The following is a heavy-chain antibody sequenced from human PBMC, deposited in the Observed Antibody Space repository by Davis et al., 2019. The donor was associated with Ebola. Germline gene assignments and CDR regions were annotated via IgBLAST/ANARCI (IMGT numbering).Heavy chain of an antibody. CDR3: AKEDTIFGVAIYYYGMDV. V-gene: IGHV3-21*01. D-gene: IGHD3-3*01. CDR1: GFTFSSYS. Sequence: PGGSLRLSCAASGFTFSSYSMNWVRQAPGKGLEWVSSISSSSSYIYYADSVKGRFTISRDNAKNSLYLQMNSLRAEDTAVYYCAKEDTIFGVAIYYYGMDVWGQGTTVTVSS. J-gene: IGHJ6*02. CDR2: ISSSSSYI.